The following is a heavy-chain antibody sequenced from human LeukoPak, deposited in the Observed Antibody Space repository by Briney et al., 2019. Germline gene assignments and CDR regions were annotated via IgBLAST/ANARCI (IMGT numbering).Heavy chain of an antibody. J-gene: IGHJ4*02. D-gene: IGHD6-19*01. V-gene: IGHV4-39*01. CDR2: IYYSGST. CDR1: GGSISSSSYY. Sequence: KPSETLSLTCTVSGGSISSSSYYWGWIRQPPGKGLEWIGSIYYSGSTYYNLSLKSRVTISVDTSKNQFSLKLSSVTAADTAVYYCARSTQWLVPLSIWGQGTLVTVSS. CDR3: ARSTQWLVPLSI.